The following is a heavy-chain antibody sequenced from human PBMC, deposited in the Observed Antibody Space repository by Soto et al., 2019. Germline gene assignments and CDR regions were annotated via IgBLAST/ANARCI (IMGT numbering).Heavy chain of an antibody. CDR2: IYANKFGANT. CDR1: GLSVSDNF. J-gene: IGHJ4*02. V-gene: IGHV3-53*01. Sequence: VGSLRLSCAAAGLSVSDNFMSWVRRAPGKGLQWVSIIYANKFGANTYYADSVRGRFTISRDNSKNTVFLHMDSLRAEDTAVYYCAKDRDYPRDQFHYWGQGTLVTVSS. D-gene: IGHD2-2*01. CDR3: AKDRDYPRDQFHY.